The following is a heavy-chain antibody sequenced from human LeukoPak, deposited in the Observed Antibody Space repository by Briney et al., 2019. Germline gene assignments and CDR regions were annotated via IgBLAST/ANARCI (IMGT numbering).Heavy chain of an antibody. Sequence: GESLRLSCTASGFIFNNYGMSWVRQAPGKGLEWVSGINWNSIRVGYADSVKGRFTVSRDTAKNSMYLQMDSLRAEDTAVYYCARQPLWEPRAYYYFDYWGQGTLVTVSS. CDR1: GFIFNNYG. V-gene: IGHV3-20*04. CDR2: INWNSIRV. J-gene: IGHJ4*02. D-gene: IGHD1-26*01. CDR3: ARQPLWEPRAYYYFDY.